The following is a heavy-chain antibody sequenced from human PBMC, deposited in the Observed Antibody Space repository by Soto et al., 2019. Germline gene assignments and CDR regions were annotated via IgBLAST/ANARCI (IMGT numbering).Heavy chain of an antibody. V-gene: IGHV3-9*01. J-gene: IGHJ4*02. Sequence: EVQLVESGGGLVQPGRSLRLSCAASGFTFDDYAMHWVRQAPGKGLEWVSGIIWNSVSIGYAYSVKGRFTISRDNTKNSPYLQMNSLRAEDTALYYCAKGIRPGIAAADTNYWRQGTLDTVSS. CDR2: IIWNSVSI. CDR3: AKGIRPGIAAADTNY. D-gene: IGHD6-13*01. CDR1: GFTFDDYA.